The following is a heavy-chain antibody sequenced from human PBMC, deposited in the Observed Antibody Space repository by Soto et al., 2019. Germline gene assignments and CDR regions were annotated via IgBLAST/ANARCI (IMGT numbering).Heavy chain of an antibody. D-gene: IGHD3-10*01. CDR1: GFTFTTYL. J-gene: IGHJ4*02. V-gene: IGHV3-7*03. Sequence: GGSLRLSCVASGFTFTTYLMSWVRQAPGKGLEWVANIRQDGVAQYYVDSVKGRFTISRDNAKNSVYLQMDSLRAEDTAVYYCVRGGHGSGSYLGSYWGQVIMVTV. CDR2: IRQDGVAQ. CDR3: VRGGHGSGSYLGSY.